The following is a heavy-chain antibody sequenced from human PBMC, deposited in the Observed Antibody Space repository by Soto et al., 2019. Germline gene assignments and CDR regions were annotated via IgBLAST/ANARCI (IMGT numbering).Heavy chain of an antibody. D-gene: IGHD5-12*01. CDR2: IIPIFGTA. CDR1: GGTFSSYA. CDR3: ARTGVDMATFYYFDY. V-gene: IGHV1-69*01. J-gene: IGHJ4*02. Sequence: QVQLVQSGAEVKKPGSSVKVSCKASGGTFSSYAISWVRQAPGQGLEWMGGIIPIFGTANYVQKFQGRGTISADESRSTGDMERSSLRPEDTAVYYCARTGVDMATFYYFDYWGQGTPVPVFS.